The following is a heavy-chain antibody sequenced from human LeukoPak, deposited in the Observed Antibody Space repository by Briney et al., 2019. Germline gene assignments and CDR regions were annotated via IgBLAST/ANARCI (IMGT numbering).Heavy chain of an antibody. D-gene: IGHD6-19*01. J-gene: IGHJ4*02. Sequence: GGSLRLSCAASGFTFSSYGMHWVRQAPGKGLEWVAVISYDGSNKYYADSVKGRFSISRDNSKNTLYLQMNSLRAEDTAVYYCARDPLHSVAGKSRSLDYWGQGTLVTVSS. CDR1: GFTFSSYG. CDR3: ARDPLHSVAGKSRSLDY. CDR2: ISYDGSNK. V-gene: IGHV3-30*03.